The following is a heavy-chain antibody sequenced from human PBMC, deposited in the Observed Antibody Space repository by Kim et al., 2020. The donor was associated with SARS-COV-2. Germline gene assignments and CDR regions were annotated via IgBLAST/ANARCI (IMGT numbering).Heavy chain of an antibody. J-gene: IGHJ4*02. CDR3: VRRVYCSGGACYWGPFDY. D-gene: IGHD2-8*02. CDR2: IYPGDSNT. CDR1: GYSFTNFW. Sequence: GESLKISCKASGYSFTNFWIGWVRQMPGKGLEWMGIIYPGDSNTRYSPSFQGQVTISADTSINTASLYWSSLKASDTAMYFCVRRVYCSGGACYWGPFDYWGQGTLVTVSS. V-gene: IGHV5-51*01.